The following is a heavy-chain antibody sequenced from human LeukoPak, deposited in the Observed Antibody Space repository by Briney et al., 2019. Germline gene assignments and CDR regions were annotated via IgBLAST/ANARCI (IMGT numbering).Heavy chain of an antibody. CDR1: GFTFDDYA. V-gene: IGHV3-9*01. CDR2: ISWNSGSI. J-gene: IGHJ4*02. Sequence: GGSLRLSCAASGFTFDDYAMHWVRQAPGKGLEWVSGISWNSGSIGYADSVEGRFTISRDNAKNSLYLQMNGLRPEDTAVYYCARDFDGFDYWGQGTLVTVSS. CDR3: ARDFDGFDY.